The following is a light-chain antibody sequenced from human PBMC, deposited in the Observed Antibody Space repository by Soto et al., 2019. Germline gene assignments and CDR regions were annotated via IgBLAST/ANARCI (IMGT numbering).Light chain of an antibody. V-gene: IGLV8-61*01. CDR1: SGSVSTTHY. CDR2: NTN. Sequence: QTVVTQEPSFSVSPGGTVTLTCGLSSGSVSTTHYPTWFHQTPGQAPRTVIYNTNSRSSGVPDRFSGSILANKAALTITGAWADDDGDYYCALYVGGGIRVFGGGTKLTVL. J-gene: IGLJ3*02. CDR3: ALYVGGGIRV.